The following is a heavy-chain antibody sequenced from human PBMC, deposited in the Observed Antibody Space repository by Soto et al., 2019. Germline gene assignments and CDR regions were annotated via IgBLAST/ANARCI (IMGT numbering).Heavy chain of an antibody. D-gene: IGHD6-13*01. J-gene: IGHJ4*02. Sequence: GGSLRLSCAASGFTFSSYAMSWVRQAPGKGLEWVSAISGSGGSTYYADSVKGRFTISRDNSKNTLYLQMNSLRAEDTAVYYCAPPPLRIAAAGPNSYWGQGTLVTVSS. CDR3: APPPLRIAAAGPNSY. V-gene: IGHV3-23*01. CDR1: GFTFSSYA. CDR2: ISGSGGST.